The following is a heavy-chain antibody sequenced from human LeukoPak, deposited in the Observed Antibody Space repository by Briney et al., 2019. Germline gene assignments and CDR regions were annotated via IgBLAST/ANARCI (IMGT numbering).Heavy chain of an antibody. CDR1: GGSISSYY. J-gene: IGHJ6*03. CDR2: IYYSGST. V-gene: IGHV4-59*01. Sequence: ASETLSLTCTVSGGSISSYYWSWIRQPPGEGLEWIGYIYYSGSTNYNPSLKSRVTISVDTSKNQFSLKLSSVTAADTAVYYCARVGPYYYYMDVWGKGTTVTVSS. CDR3: ARVGPYYYYMDV.